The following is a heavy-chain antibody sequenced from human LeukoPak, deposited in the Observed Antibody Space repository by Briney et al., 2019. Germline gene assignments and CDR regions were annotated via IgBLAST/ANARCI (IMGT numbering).Heavy chain of an antibody. CDR2: ISGSGGRT. J-gene: IGHJ4*02. Sequence: PGGYLRLSCAASGFTLSNYAMSWVRQAPGKGLEWVSHISGSGGRTYYEDSVKGRFTISRDNSKNTLYLQMNSLRAEDTAVYYCAKDGYDYVWGSYRYSDYWGQGTLVTVSS. V-gene: IGHV3-23*01. CDR3: AKDGYDYVWGSYRYSDY. CDR1: GFTLSNYA. D-gene: IGHD3-16*02.